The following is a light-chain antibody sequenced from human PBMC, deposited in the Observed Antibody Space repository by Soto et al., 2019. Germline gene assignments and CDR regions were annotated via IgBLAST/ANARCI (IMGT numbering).Light chain of an antibody. Sequence: IRMTKSPSSFSASTGDRVTITCRASQGISSYLAWYQQKPGKAPKLLIYAASTLQSGVPSRFSGSGSGTDFTLTISSLQPDDFATYYCQHYNSYSEAFGQGTKVDIK. CDR2: AAS. V-gene: IGKV1-8*01. CDR3: QHYNSYSEA. J-gene: IGKJ1*01. CDR1: QGISSY.